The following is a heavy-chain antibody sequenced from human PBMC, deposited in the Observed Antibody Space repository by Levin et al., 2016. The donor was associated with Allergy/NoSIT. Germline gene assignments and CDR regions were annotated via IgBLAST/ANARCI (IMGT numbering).Heavy chain of an antibody. CDR1: GFTFSSYG. CDR2: ITPNGVST. Sequence: GGSLRLSCAASGFTFSSYGMHWVRQAPGKGLEYVSAITPNGVSTYYADSVKGRFTISRDNSKNILYLQMSSLRTEDTAVYHCVKWGQVFRGYDYWGQGTLVTVSS. V-gene: IGHV3-64D*08. CDR3: VKWGQVFRGYDY. J-gene: IGHJ4*02. D-gene: IGHD3-10*01.